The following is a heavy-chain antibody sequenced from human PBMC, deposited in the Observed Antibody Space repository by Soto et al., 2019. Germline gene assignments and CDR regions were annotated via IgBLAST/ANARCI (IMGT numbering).Heavy chain of an antibody. CDR3: ARDYSYACDY. J-gene: IGHJ4*02. Sequence: EVQLLESGGGLVQPGGSLRLSCAVSGFTFSSFAMSWVRQAPGKGLEWVSVISSSGGTTYYTDSVKGRFTISRHNSKNTLYLQMNSLSAEDTAVYYCARDYSYACDYWGQGTLVTVSS. D-gene: IGHD3-16*01. CDR1: GFTFSSFA. CDR2: ISSSGGTT. V-gene: IGHV3-23*01.